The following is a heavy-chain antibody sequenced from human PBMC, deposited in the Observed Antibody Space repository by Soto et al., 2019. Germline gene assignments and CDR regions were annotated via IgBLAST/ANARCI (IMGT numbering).Heavy chain of an antibody. J-gene: IGHJ4*02. V-gene: IGHV3-7*01. CDR1: GFTFSSYW. D-gene: IGHD1-7*01. CDR2: MNQDGREK. Sequence: EVQLVESGGGLVQPGGSLRLSCAASGFTFSSYWMSWFRQAPGKGLEWVANMNQDGREKYYVDSMKGRFTISRDNARNSLYLQMNSLRVEDTAVYYCAKNRVETTRDKAPEFWGQGTLVTVSS. CDR3: AKNRVETTRDKAPEF.